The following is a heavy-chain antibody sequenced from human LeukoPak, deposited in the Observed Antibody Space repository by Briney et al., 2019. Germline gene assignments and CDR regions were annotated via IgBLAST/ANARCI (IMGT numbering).Heavy chain of an antibody. D-gene: IGHD6-25*01. CDR3: AKAARLGPSHFDY. CDR1: GFTFTAYG. CDR2: VWVDGNNK. V-gene: IGHV3-33*03. Sequence: GGSLRLSCATSGFTFTAYGLHWVRQAPGMGLEWVAVVWVDGNNKFYADSVKGRFTISRDNSRGTLYLHMNSLRDDDTAVYYCAKAARLGPSHFDYWGRGTLVTVSS. J-gene: IGHJ4*02.